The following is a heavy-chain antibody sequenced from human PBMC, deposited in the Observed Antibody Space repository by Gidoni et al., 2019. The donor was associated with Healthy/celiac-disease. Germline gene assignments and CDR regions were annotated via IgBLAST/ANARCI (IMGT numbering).Heavy chain of an antibody. V-gene: IGHV3-48*02. D-gene: IGHD1-26*01. J-gene: IGHJ4*02. Sequence: EVQLVESGGGLVQPGGSLRLSCAASGLTFSSYSMHWVRQAPGKGLGWVSYISSSSSTIYYADSVKGRFTISRDNAKNSLYLQMNSLRDEDTAVYYCARVSPAVEWELPHFDYWGQGTLVTVSS. CDR1: GLTFSSYS. CDR2: ISSSSSTI. CDR3: ARVSPAVEWELPHFDY.